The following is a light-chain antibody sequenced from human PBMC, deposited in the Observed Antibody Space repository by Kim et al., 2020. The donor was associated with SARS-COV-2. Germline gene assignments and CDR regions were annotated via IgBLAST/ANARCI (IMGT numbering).Light chain of an antibody. CDR2: EDD. J-gene: IGLJ2*01. V-gene: IGLV6-57*03. CDR3: QSYNRDNVL. CDR1: SGSIADNS. Sequence: GKTVTITCTRCSGSIADNSVQWYHQRPGGGPTAVIYEDDQRPSGVSDRFSGSIDNSSNSASLTISGLRTEDEADYYCQSYNRDNVLFGGGTQLTVL.